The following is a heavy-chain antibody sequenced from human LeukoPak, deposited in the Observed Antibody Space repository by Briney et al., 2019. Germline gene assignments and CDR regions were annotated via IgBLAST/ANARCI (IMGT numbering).Heavy chain of an antibody. D-gene: IGHD5-18*01. V-gene: IGHV3-21*01. CDR3: ARGFGVLQLWEAFDI. Sequence: GGSLRLSCAASGFTFSSYSMNWVRQAPGKRLEWVSSISSSSSYIYYADSVKGRFTISRDNAKNSLYLQMNSLRAEDTAVYYCARGFGVLQLWEAFDIWGQGTMVTVSS. J-gene: IGHJ3*02. CDR1: GFTFSSYS. CDR2: ISSSSSYI.